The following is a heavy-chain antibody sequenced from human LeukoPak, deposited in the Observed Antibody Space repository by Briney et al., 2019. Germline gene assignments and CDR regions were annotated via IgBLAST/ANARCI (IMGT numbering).Heavy chain of an antibody. J-gene: IGHJ5*02. Sequence: ASVKVSCKVSGYTLTELSMHWVRQAPGKGLEWMGGFDPEDGETIYAQKFQGRVTMTEDTSTDTAYMELSSLRSEDTAVYYCATDRMYSGYDDWFDPWGQGTLVTVSS. CDR3: ATDRMYSGYDDWFDP. V-gene: IGHV1-24*01. D-gene: IGHD5-12*01. CDR1: GYTLTELS. CDR2: FDPEDGET.